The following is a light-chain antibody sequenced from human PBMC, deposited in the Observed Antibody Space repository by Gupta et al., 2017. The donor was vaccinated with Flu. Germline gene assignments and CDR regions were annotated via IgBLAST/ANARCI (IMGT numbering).Light chain of an antibody. CDR3: NSYTSAFTYV. J-gene: IGLJ1*01. CDR2: EVT. V-gene: IGLV2-14*01. Sequence: QSALTQPASVSGSPGQSITISCTGTSSDIGGYDYVSWFQQHPGKAPKLMIYEVTNRPAGVSHRFSGSKPGNTASLTISGLQAEDEADYYCNSYTSAFTYVFGTGTKVTVL. CDR1: SSDIGGYDY.